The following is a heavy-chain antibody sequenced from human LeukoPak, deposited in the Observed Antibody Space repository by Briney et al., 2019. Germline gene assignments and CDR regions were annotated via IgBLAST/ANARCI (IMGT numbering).Heavy chain of an antibody. Sequence: GRSLRLSCAASGFTFSPHGMHWVRQAPGKGLEWVAVISYDGGDKYYADSVKGRFTISRDNSKNTLYLQMNSLRAEDTAVYYCARDSKQLARDYWGQGTLVTVSS. D-gene: IGHD6-13*01. J-gene: IGHJ4*02. CDR1: GFTFSPHG. V-gene: IGHV3-30*03. CDR2: ISYDGGDK. CDR3: ARDSKQLARDY.